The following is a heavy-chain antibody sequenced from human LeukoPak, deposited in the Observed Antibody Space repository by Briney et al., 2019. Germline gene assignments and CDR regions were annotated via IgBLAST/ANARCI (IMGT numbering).Heavy chain of an antibody. J-gene: IGHJ6*03. V-gene: IGHV3-23*01. D-gene: IGHD6-13*01. CDR2: ISDSGAGT. Sequence: ASETLSLTCAVYGGSFSGYYWSWVRQAPGKGLEWVSAISDSGAGTYYADSVKGRFTISRDNSKNTLYLQMNSLRAEGTAVYYCAKDRVATERYYMDVWGKGTTVTISS. CDR1: GGSFSGYY. CDR3: AKDRVATERYYMDV.